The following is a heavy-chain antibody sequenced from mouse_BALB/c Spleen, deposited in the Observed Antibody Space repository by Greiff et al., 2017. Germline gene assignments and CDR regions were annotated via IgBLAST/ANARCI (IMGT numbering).Heavy chain of an antibody. J-gene: IGHJ2*01. CDR1: GFTFSSFG. CDR3: ARSDYYSSSGDY. D-gene: IGHD1-1*01. V-gene: IGHV5-17*02. Sequence: EVKLVESGGGLVQPGGSRKLSCAASGFTFSSFGMPWVRQAPEKGLEWVAYISSGSSTIYYADTVKGRFTISRDNPKNTLFLQMTSLRSEDTAMYYCARSDYYSSSGDYWGQGTTLTVSS. CDR2: ISSGSSTI.